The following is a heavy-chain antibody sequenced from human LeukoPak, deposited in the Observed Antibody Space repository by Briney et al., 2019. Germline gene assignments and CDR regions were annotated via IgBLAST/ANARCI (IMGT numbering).Heavy chain of an antibody. J-gene: IGHJ4*02. V-gene: IGHV1-8*01. CDR3: ARGPRNDYSDRNSYYFDY. D-gene: IGHD4-11*01. CDR2: MNHNSGNT. Sequence: ASVKVSCKASGYTFISYDINWVRQATGQGLEWMGWMNHNSGNTGYAQKFQGRVTMTRNTSISTAYMELSSLRSEDTAVYYCARGPRNDYSDRNSYYFDYWGQGTLVTVSS. CDR1: GYTFISYD.